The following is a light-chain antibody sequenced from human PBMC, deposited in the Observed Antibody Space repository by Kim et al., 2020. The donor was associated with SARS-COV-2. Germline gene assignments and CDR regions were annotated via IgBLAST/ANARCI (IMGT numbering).Light chain of an antibody. CDR2: GAS. Sequence: SPGERATLSCRASQSITSNYLAWYQQRPGQPPRLLIYGASNRATGIPDRFSGSGSGTDFTLTISRLEPEDFAVYYCQQYGSSPRTFGQGTKVDIK. CDR3: QQYGSSPRT. J-gene: IGKJ1*01. V-gene: IGKV3-20*01. CDR1: QSITSNY.